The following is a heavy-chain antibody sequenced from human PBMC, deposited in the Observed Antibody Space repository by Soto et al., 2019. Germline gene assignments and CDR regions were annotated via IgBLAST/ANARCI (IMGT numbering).Heavy chain of an antibody. CDR2: IYYNGST. D-gene: IGHD3-10*01. Sequence: SETLSLTCTVSGASISIGGYFWSWLPQHPGKGLEWIGHIYYNGSTYYNPSLKSRLTISVDTSKNEFSLRLTAVTAADTAVHFCATDEYFGSEIDFYYYAMDVWGQGTTLKVSS. J-gene: IGHJ6*02. CDR3: ATDEYFGSEIDFYYYAMDV. V-gene: IGHV4-31*03. CDR1: GASISIGGYF.